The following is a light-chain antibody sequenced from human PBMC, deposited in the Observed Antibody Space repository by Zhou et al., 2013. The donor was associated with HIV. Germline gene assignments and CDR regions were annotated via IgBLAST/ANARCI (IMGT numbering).Light chain of an antibody. CDR2: GAS. CDR1: QSFSSSS. Sequence: EIVLTQSPGTLSLSPGERATLSCRASQSFSSSSLAWYQQKPGQAPRLLICGASSRATGIPDRFSGSGSGTDFTLTISRLEPEDFALYYCQQYNSWPWTFGQGTKVEIK. V-gene: IGKV3-20*01. J-gene: IGKJ1*01. CDR3: QQYNSWPWT.